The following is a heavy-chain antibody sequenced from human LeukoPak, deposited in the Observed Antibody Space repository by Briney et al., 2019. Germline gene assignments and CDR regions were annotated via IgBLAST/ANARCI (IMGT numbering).Heavy chain of an antibody. D-gene: IGHD3-16*02. CDR3: VRWNITSGGVIHHFDL. J-gene: IGHJ4*02. CDR2: ISSRSGTI. Sequence: GASLRLSCAVSGFTLSVYSMKCGRHAPGEGLGWVSYISSRSGTIHYADSVKGRFTISRDNAKNALFLQMDSLRVEDTAIYYCVRWNITSGGVIHHFDLWGEGTLGTVSS. V-gene: IGHV3-48*01. CDR1: GFTLSVYS.